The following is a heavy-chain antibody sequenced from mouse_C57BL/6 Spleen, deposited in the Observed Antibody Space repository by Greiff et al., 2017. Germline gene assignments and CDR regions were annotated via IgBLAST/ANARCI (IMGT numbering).Heavy chain of an antibody. CDR1: GYPFTSYW. CDR2: IDPSDSST. V-gene: IGHV1-69*01. Sequence: QVQLQQPGAELVMPGASVKLSFKASGYPFTSYWMPWVKQRPGQGLEWIGEIDPSDSSTNYNPKFKGKSTLTVDKSSSTAYMQLSSLTSEDSAVYDCARSAGGNYYFDYWGQGTTRTVSS. CDR3: ARSAGGNYYFDY. J-gene: IGHJ2*01. D-gene: IGHD2-1*01.